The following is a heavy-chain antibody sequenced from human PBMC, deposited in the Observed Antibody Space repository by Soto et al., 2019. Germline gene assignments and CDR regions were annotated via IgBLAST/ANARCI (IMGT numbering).Heavy chain of an antibody. D-gene: IGHD5-12*01. J-gene: IGHJ4*02. CDR3: ARGGSGYDSGTFDY. CDR1: GGSIGRGGYY. V-gene: IGHV4-31*03. Sequence: QVQLQESGPGLVKPSQILSLTCIFFGGSIGRGGYYGGWTRQHPGRGLGWIGYIYYSGGTYNNPSLKRRVIISVDTSKNQFSLKLSSVTAADTAVYYCARGGSGYDSGTFDYWGQGTLVTVSS. CDR2: IYYSGGT.